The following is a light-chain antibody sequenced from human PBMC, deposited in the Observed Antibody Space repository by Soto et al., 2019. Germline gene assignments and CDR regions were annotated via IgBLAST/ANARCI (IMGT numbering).Light chain of an antibody. V-gene: IGLV2-23*01. CDR2: EGS. CDR3: CSYAGVGV. J-gene: IGLJ1*01. CDR1: SSDVGSYNL. Sequence: QSVLTQPASVSGSPGQSITISCTGTSSDVGSYNLVSWYQQHPGKAPKLMIYEGSKRPSGVSNRFSGSKSGNTASLTISGLQAEDAADYYCCSYAGVGVFGTGTKVTVL.